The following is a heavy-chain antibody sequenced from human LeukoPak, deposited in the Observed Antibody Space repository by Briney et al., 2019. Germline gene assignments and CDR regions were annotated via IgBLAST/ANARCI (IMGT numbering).Heavy chain of an antibody. Sequence: GGSLRLSCAASGFTFSSYWMSWVRQAPGKGLEWVANIKQDGSEKYYADSVKGRFTISRDNSKNTLYLQMNSLRAEDTAVYYCAREWVTTVLLDYWGQGTLVTVSS. J-gene: IGHJ4*02. CDR3: AREWVTTVLLDY. D-gene: IGHD4-17*01. CDR1: GFTFSSYW. V-gene: IGHV3-7*01. CDR2: IKQDGSEK.